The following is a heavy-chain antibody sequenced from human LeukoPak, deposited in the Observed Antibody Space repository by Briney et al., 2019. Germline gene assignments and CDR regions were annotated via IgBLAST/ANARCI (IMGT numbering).Heavy chain of an antibody. V-gene: IGHV3-30*19. CDR3: ARIGYSTSWANFDY. Sequence: PGTSLSLSCAASGFTFRNYGMHWVRQAPGKGLEWVASIRTDGGEKYHADSVQGRFSISRDNSKNTLYLQTDSLRAEDPALYYCARIGYSTSWANFDYWGQGTLVTVSS. J-gene: IGHJ4*02. CDR1: GFTFRNYG. D-gene: IGHD6-13*01. CDR2: IRTDGGEK.